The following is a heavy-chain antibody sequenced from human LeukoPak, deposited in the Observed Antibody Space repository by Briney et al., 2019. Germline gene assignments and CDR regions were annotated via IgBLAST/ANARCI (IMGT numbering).Heavy chain of an antibody. CDR2: ISYDGSNK. J-gene: IGHJ4*02. CDR1: GFTFSSYG. CDR3: AKWNSNFDY. D-gene: IGHD1-7*01. Sequence: PGGSLRLSCAASGFTFSSYGMHWVRQAPGKGLEWVAVISYDGSNKYYADSVKGRFTISRDNSKNTLHLQMNSLRAVDTAVYYCAKWNSNFDYWGQGTLVTVSS. V-gene: IGHV3-30*18.